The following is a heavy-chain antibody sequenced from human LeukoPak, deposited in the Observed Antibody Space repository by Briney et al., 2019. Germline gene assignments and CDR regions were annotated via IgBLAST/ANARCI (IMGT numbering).Heavy chain of an antibody. Sequence: ASVKVSCKASGYTFSSYAMNWVRQAPGQGLEWMGWINTNTGNPMYAQGFTGRFVFSLDTSVSTAYLQISSLKAEDTAVYYCARDLQTYYYDSSGYYFDPSDQGTLVTVSS. CDR2: INTNTGNP. V-gene: IGHV7-4-1*02. J-gene: IGHJ4*02. CDR1: GYTFSSYA. D-gene: IGHD3-22*01. CDR3: ARDLQTYYYDSSGYYFDP.